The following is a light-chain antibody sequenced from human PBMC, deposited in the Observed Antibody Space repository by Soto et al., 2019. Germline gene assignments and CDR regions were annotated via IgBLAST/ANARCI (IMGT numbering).Light chain of an antibody. CDR2: AAS. CDR1: QSVSSTY. Sequence: EIVLTQSPGTLSLSPGERATLSCRASQSVSSTYLAWYQQKPGRPPRLLIYAASSRATGIPDRFSGSGSGTDFTLTISRLELEDFAVYYCQHYGSSSPVAFGQGTKVEIK. J-gene: IGKJ1*01. CDR3: QHYGSSSPVA. V-gene: IGKV3-20*01.